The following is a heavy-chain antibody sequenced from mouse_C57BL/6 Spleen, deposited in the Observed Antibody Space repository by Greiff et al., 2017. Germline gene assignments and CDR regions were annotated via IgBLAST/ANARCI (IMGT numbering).Heavy chain of an antibody. D-gene: IGHD4-1*01. Sequence: VKLVESGPELVKPGASVQISCKASGYAFSSSWMNWVKQRPGKGLEWIGRIYPGDGDTNYNGKFKGKATLTADKSSSTAYIQLSSLTSEDSAVYFCAPNWAWFAYWGQGTLVTVSA. CDR1: GYAFSSSW. V-gene: IGHV1-82*01. CDR3: APNWAWFAY. J-gene: IGHJ3*01. CDR2: IYPGDGDT.